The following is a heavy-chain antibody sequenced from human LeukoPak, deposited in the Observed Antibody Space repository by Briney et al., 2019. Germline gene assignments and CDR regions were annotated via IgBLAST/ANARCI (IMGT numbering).Heavy chain of an antibody. CDR1: GFTFSSYS. CDR2: MSVSSGLI. D-gene: IGHD2-8*02. CDR3: ARVVPGTGFFY. J-gene: IGHJ4*02. Sequence: PGGSLRLSCAASGFTFSSYSMNWVRQAPGKGLEWVTSMSVSSGLIYYADSVKGRFTISRDNAKSSLYLQMNRLRAEDTAVYYCARVVPGTGFFYWGQGTLVTVSS. V-gene: IGHV3-21*01.